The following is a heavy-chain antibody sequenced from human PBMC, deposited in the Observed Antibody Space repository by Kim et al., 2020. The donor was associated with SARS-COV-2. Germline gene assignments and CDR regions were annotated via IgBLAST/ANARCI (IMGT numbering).Heavy chain of an antibody. V-gene: IGHV4-30-4*01. J-gene: IGHJ3*02. D-gene: IGHD3-10*01. CDR2: IYYSGST. Sequence: SETLSLTCTVSGGSISSGDYYWSWIRQPPGKGLEWIGYIYYSGSTYYNPSLKSRVTISVDTSKNQFSLKLSSVTAADTAVYYCARGMENTMVRGVIIPHDAFDIWGQGTMVTVSS. CDR3: ARGMENTMVRGVIIPHDAFDI. CDR1: GGSISSGDYY.